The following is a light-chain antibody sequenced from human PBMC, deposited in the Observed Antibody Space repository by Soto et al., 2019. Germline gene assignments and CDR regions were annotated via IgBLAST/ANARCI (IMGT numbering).Light chain of an antibody. CDR1: SSNIGRNAVNT. Sequence: QSVLTQPPSASGTPGQRVTISCSGSSSNIGRNAVNTVNWYQQLPGTAPKLLIYSTDQRPSGVPDRFSGSKSGTSASLAVSGLQSEDEADYYCASWDDSLNGHVVFGGGTKLTVL. CDR3: ASWDDSLNGHVV. V-gene: IGLV1-44*01. J-gene: IGLJ2*01. CDR2: STD.